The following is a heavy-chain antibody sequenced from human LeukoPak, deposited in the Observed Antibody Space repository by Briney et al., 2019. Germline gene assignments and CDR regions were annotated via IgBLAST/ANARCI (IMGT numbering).Heavy chain of an antibody. CDR3: AKDVRGEAAAQDY. CDR1: GFTFTSYG. Sequence: GRSLTLSCVASGFTFTSYGMHWVRQAPGKGTEWVAVIRFDGSKTYYADSVKGRFTISRDTSKNTLYLQMNSLRPEDTAVYYCAKDVRGEAAAQDYWGQGTLVTVSS. J-gene: IGHJ4*02. CDR2: IRFDGSKT. D-gene: IGHD6-13*01. V-gene: IGHV3-30*18.